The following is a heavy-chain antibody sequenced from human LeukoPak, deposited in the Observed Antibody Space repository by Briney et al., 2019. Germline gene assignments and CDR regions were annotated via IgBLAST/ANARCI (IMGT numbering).Heavy chain of an antibody. J-gene: IGHJ4*02. CDR3: VREVASTGRYKRDY. V-gene: IGHV1-18*01. CDR1: GYTPTSDG. CDR2: ISTYNGDT. Sequence: GASVKVSRKSSGYTPTSDGLSWGCPAPQEGLEWMAWISTYNGDTNYTRTFQGSDSLPSDTSTSTAYIEQRSLRSDDAAVYYCVREVASTGRYKRDYWRQGAQVSVSS. D-gene: IGHD1-26*01.